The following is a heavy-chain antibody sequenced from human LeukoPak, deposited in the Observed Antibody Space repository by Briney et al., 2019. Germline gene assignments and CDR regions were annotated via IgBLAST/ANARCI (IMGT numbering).Heavy chain of an antibody. J-gene: IGHJ3*02. CDR1: GGSISSYY. CDR2: IYSSGST. D-gene: IGHD5-18*01. CDR3: ARSGMVTHAFDI. V-gene: IGHV4-4*07. Sequence: SETLSLTCTVSGGSISSYYWSWIRQPAGKGLEWIGRIYSSGSTNYNPSLKSRVTMSVDTSKNQFSLRLSSVTAADTAVYYCARSGMVTHAFDIWGQGTMVTVSS.